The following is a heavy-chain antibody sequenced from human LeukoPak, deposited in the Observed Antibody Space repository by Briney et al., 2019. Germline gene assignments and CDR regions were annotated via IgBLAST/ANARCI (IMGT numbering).Heavy chain of an antibody. CDR1: VFTFTSYT. Sequence: GGSLRLSCAASVFTFTSYTLSWVRQAPGKGLEWVFGTSDRGDYTYYADSVKGRFTISRDSSKNTLFLQMNSLRAEDTALYFCARKAQYNGHYPLDYWGQGTLVTVSS. CDR3: ARKAQYNGHYPLDY. CDR2: TSDRGDYT. J-gene: IGHJ4*02. D-gene: IGHD1-7*01. V-gene: IGHV3-23*01.